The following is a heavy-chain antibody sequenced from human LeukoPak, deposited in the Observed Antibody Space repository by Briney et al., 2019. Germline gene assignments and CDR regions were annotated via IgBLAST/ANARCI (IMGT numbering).Heavy chain of an antibody. J-gene: IGHJ4*02. CDR2: IYSGGST. CDR1: GFTVSSNY. CDR3: ARDNCSGGSCYFDY. D-gene: IGHD2-15*01. V-gene: IGHV3-53*01. Sequence: GGSLRLSCAASGFTVSSNYMSWVRQAPGKGLEWVSVIYSGGSTYYADSVKGRFTISRGNSKNTLYLQMNSLRAEDTAVYYCARDNCSGGSCYFDYWGQGTLVTVSS.